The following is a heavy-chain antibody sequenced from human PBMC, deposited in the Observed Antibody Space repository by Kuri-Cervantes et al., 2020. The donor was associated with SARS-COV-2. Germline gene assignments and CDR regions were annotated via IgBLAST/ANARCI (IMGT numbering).Heavy chain of an antibody. Sequence: GGSLRLSCTASGFTFGDYAMSWVRQAPGKGLEWVGFIRSKAYGGTTEYAASVKGRFTISRDDSKSIAYLQMNSLKTEDTAVYYCTRRGPPLWYFDLWGRGTLVTVSS. J-gene: IGHJ2*01. CDR2: IRSKAYGGTT. CDR1: GFTFGDYA. D-gene: IGHD3-10*01. V-gene: IGHV3-49*04. CDR3: TRRGPPLWYFDL.